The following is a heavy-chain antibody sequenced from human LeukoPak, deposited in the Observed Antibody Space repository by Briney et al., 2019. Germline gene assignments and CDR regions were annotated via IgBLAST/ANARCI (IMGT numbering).Heavy chain of an antibody. V-gene: IGHV4-30-4*08. CDR1: GDSISSGDYY. CDR2: IYYSGST. Sequence: SETLSLTCTVPGDSISSGDYYWTWIRQPPGKGLEWIGYIYYSGSTYYNPSLKSRLTISVDTSKNQFFLKLSSVTAADTAVYYCATALRFLEWASWGQGTLVTVSS. J-gene: IGHJ5*02. CDR3: ATALRFLEWAS. D-gene: IGHD3-3*01.